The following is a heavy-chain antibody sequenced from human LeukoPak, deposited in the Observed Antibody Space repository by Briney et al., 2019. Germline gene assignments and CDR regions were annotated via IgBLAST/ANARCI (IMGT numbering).Heavy chain of an antibody. CDR1: GGSISSSSYY. D-gene: IGHD3-22*01. V-gene: IGHV4-39*01. CDR3: ARRPTTMNAFDI. Sequence: PSETLSLTCTVSGGSISSSSYYWGWVRQPPGKGLEWIGSIRYTHTGSTYYNPSLKSRVTMSGDTSKNQFSLRVTSVTAADTAVYYCARRPTTMNAFDIWGQGTMVTVPS. J-gene: IGHJ3*02. CDR2: IRYTHTGST.